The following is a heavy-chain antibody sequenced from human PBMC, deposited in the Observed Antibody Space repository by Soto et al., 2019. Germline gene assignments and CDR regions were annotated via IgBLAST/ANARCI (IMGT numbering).Heavy chain of an antibody. Sequence: QVQLVQSGAEVKKPGASVKVSCKVSGYTLTELSMHWVRQAPGKGLEWMGGFDPEDGETIYAQKFQGRVTMTEDTSTDTAYMELSSLRSEDTAVYYCATVLSYQLLQYYYYGMDVWGQGTTVTVSS. CDR1: GYTLTELS. CDR3: ATVLSYQLLQYYYYGMDV. V-gene: IGHV1-24*01. J-gene: IGHJ6*02. CDR2: FDPEDGET. D-gene: IGHD2-2*01.